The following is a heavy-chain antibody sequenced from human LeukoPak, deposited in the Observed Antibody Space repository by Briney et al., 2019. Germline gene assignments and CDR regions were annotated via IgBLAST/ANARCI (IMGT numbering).Heavy chain of an antibody. CDR1: GFTFSSYA. V-gene: IGHV3-30*04. J-gene: IGHJ4*02. D-gene: IGHD3-16*01. CDR3: AREKSRLRK. Sequence: GGSLRLSWAASGFTFSSYAMHWVRQAPGKGLEWVAVISYDGSNKYYADSVKGRFTISRDNSKNTLYLQMNSLRAEDTAVYYCAREKSRLRKWGQGTLVTVSS. CDR2: ISYDGSNK.